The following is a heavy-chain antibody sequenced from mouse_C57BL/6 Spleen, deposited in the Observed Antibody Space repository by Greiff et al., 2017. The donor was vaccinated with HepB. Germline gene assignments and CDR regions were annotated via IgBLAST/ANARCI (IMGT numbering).Heavy chain of an antibody. CDR1: GYTFTSYW. Sequence: QVQLQQPGAELVKPGASVKMSCKASGYTFTSYWITWVKQRPGQGLEWIGDIYPGSGSTNYNEKFKSKATLTVDTSSSTAYMQLSSLTSEDSAVYYCARVGYGSSYSYWYFDVWGTGTTVTVSS. CDR2: IYPGSGST. CDR3: ARVGYGSSYSYWYFDV. D-gene: IGHD1-1*01. V-gene: IGHV1-55*01. J-gene: IGHJ1*03.